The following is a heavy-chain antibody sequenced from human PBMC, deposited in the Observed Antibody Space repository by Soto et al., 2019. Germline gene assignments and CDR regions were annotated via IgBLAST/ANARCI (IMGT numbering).Heavy chain of an antibody. CDR3: AGGPAVVGVYY. J-gene: IGHJ4*02. CDR2: INADNGNT. V-gene: IGHV1-3*01. D-gene: IGHD2-2*01. Sequence: QVQLVQSGAEVKEPGASVKVSCKASEYTFTTYAMHWVRQAPGQRLEWMGWINADNGNTKYSQKFQGRVTITRDTSASTAYMELSSLRSEDTAVYYCAGGPAVVGVYYWGQGTLVSVSS. CDR1: EYTFTTYA.